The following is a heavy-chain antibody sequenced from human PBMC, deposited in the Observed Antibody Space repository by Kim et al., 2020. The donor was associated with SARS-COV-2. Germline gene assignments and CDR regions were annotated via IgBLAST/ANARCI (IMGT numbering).Heavy chain of an antibody. D-gene: IGHD6-19*01. CDR1: GASISGDNYY. V-gene: IGHV4-39*02. Sequence: SETLSLTCTVSGASISGDNYYWGWIRQPPGKRPEWIGSLSSNENTYYNPSLKSRVTISMDTSKNLFSLRLISVAAADTAVYYCARGLRTGWVYFDYWGQGALITVSS. CDR3: ARGLRTGWVYFDY. J-gene: IGHJ4*02. CDR2: LSSNENT.